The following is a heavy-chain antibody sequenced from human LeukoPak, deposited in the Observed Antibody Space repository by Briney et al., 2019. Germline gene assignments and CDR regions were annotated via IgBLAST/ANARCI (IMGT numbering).Heavy chain of an antibody. CDR1: GFTFSSYS. V-gene: IGHV3-48*04. Sequence: PGGSLRLSCAASGFTFSSYSMNWVRQAPGKGLEWVSYISSSSSTIYYADSVKGRFTFSRDNAKNSLYLQMNSLRAEDTAVYYCARDRGGWFVYWGQGTLVTVSS. J-gene: IGHJ4*02. CDR3: ARDRGGWFVY. D-gene: IGHD3-10*01. CDR2: ISSSSSTI.